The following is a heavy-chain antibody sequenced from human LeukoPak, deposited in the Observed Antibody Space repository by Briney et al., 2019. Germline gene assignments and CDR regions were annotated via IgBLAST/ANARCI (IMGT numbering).Heavy chain of an antibody. CDR1: GGSISSSSYY. CDR2: ISSSAGNT. J-gene: IGHJ4*02. V-gene: IGHV3-23*01. CDR3: AKAQLRVTTGIDN. D-gene: IGHD4-17*01. Sequence: ETLSLTCIVSGGSISSSSYYWDWIRQAPGEGLEWVSGISSSAGNTNYADSVKGRFTISRDNSKNTLYLQMNSLRVEDTAVYYCAKAQLRVTTGIDNWGQGTLVTVSS.